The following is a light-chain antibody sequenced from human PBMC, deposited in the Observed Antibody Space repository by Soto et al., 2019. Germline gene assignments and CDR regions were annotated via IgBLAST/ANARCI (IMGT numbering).Light chain of an antibody. CDR2: AAS. V-gene: IGKV1-6*01. CDR3: LQDYDYPRT. Sequence: IQMTQSPSSLSASVGDRVTITCRASQSISSYLNWYQQKPGKAPKLLIYAASSLQSGVPSRFSGSGSGTEFTLSVSSLQPEDFATYYCLQDYDYPRTFGQGTKVDIK. J-gene: IGKJ1*01. CDR1: QSISSY.